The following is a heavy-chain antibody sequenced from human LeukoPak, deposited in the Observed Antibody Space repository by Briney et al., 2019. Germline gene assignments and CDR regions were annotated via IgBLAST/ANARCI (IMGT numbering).Heavy chain of an antibody. V-gene: IGHV4-38-2*02. D-gene: IGHD3-10*01. CDR2: IYRSGTT. J-gene: IGHJ5*02. CDR1: GSFISSGYY. Sequence: SDPLFPTSTSSGSFISSGYYWGWIRQPPGKGLEWVGSIYRSGTTYYNPSLMRRITLSVDTSKNQFFLKLSSVTAADTAVYYCARDRKWFGEPMTSWFDPWGQGTLVTVSS. CDR3: ARDRKWFGEPMTSWFDP.